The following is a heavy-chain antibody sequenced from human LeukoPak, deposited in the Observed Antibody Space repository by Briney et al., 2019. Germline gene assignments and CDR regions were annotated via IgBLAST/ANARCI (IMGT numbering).Heavy chain of an antibody. CDR1: GFTFSSYA. J-gene: IGHJ4*02. CDR2: ISNDGSKK. V-gene: IGHV3-30*18. D-gene: IGHD5-18*01. CDR3: AKDRYSYAFEYSDS. Sequence: GGSLRLTCAASGFTFSSYAMSWVRQPPGKGLDWVAVISNDGSKKYYADSVKGRFTISRDNSKNTLSLQVSSLRTEDTAVYYCAKDRYSYAFEYSDSWGQGTLVTVSS.